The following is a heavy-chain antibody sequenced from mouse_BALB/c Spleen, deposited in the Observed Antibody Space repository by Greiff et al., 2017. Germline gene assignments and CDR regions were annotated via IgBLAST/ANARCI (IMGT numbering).Heavy chain of an antibody. Sequence: VQLQQSGAELAKPGASVKMSCKASGYTFTSYWMHWVKQRPGQGLEWIGYINPSTGYTEYNQKFKDKATLTADKSSSTAYMQLSSLTSEDSAVYYCARSPAYYGNYVYDFDYWGQGTTLTVSS. V-gene: IGHV1-7*01. D-gene: IGHD2-10*01. CDR3: ARSPAYYGNYVYDFDY. CDR1: GYTFTSYW. J-gene: IGHJ2*01. CDR2: INPSTGYT.